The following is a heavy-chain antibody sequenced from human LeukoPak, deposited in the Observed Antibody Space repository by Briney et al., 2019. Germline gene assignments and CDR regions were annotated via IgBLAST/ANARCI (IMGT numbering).Heavy chain of an antibody. Sequence: PGRSLRLSCAASGFTFDDYAMHWVRQAPGKGLEWVSYISSSGSTIYYADSVKGRFTISRDNAKNSLYLQMNSLRAEDTAVYFCARPTWTNYMDVWGKGTAVTISS. V-gene: IGHV3-48*03. J-gene: IGHJ6*03. CDR2: ISSSGSTI. D-gene: IGHD3/OR15-3a*01. CDR3: ARPTWTNYMDV. CDR1: GFTFDDYA.